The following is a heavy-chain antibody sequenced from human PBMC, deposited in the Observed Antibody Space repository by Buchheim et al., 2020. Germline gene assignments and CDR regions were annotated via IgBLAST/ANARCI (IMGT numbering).Heavy chain of an antibody. D-gene: IGHD3-10*01. J-gene: IGHJ4*02. Sequence: QVQLVESGGGVVQPGRSLRLSCAASGFTFSSDAMHWVRQAPGKGLEWVAVISYDGSNKYYADSVKGRFTISRDNSKNTLYLQMNSLRAEDTAVYYCARRAMDYGSGSYYSYYFDYWGQGTL. CDR2: ISYDGSNK. CDR1: GFTFSSDA. V-gene: IGHV3-30-3*01. CDR3: ARRAMDYGSGSYYSYYFDY.